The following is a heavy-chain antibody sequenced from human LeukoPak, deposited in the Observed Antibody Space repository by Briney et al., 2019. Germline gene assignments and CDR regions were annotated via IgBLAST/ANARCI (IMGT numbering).Heavy chain of an antibody. V-gene: IGHV5-51*01. J-gene: IGHJ5*02. D-gene: IGHD3-16*01. CDR3: ARGSLAARLGRWFHP. CDR1: GYSFTSYW. CDR2: IYPGDSDT. Sequence: GESLKISCKGSGYSFTSYWIGWVRQMPGKGLEWMGIIYPGDSDTRYSPSLQGQVTISAGQFHSPAYLPWSRLKAPEPAMYYCARGSLAARLGRWFHPRGQGTLVTVSS.